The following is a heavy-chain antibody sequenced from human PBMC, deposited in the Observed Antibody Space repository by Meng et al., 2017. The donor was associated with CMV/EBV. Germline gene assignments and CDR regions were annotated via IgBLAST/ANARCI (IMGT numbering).Heavy chain of an antibody. CDR2: ISSSSSYI. D-gene: IGHD1-26*01. CDR1: GFTFSSYE. Sequence: GESLKISCAASGFTFSSYEMNWVRQAPGKGLEWVSSISSSSSYIYYADSVKGRFTISRDNAKNSLYLQMNSLRAEDTAVYYCARGRLGSYSSVDYWGQGTLVTVSS. CDR3: ARGRLGSYSSVDY. V-gene: IGHV3-21*01. J-gene: IGHJ4*02.